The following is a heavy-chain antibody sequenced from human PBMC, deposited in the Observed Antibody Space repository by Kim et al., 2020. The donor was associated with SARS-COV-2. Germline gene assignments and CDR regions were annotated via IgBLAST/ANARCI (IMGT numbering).Heavy chain of an antibody. V-gene: IGHV3-7*01. J-gene: IGHJ4*02. D-gene: IGHD3-10*01. CDR3: ARDRSRVHY. CDR2: GSEE. Sequence: GSEEDYVEAVKSRFTISRDNAKNSLYLQMGGLGVDDTAVYCCARDRSRVHYWGQGTLVTVSS.